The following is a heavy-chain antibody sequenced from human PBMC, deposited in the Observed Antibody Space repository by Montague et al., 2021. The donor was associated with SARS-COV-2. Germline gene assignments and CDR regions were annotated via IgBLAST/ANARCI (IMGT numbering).Heavy chain of an antibody. CDR2: INHSGST. V-gene: IGHV4-34*01. J-gene: IGHJ6*02. Sequence: SETLSLTCAVYGGSFSGYYWSWIRQPPGKGLEWIGEINHSGSTNYNPSLKSRVTISVDTSKNQFSLKLRSVTAADTAVYYCARDSPVVITISSWKYYGMDVWGQGTTVTVSS. CDR3: ARDSPVVITISSWKYYGMDV. CDR1: GGSFSGYY. D-gene: IGHD3-22*01.